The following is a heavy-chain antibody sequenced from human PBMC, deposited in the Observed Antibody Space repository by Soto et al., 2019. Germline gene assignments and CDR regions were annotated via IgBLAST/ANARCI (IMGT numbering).Heavy chain of an antibody. J-gene: IGHJ4*02. CDR1: GYTFTSYY. Sequence: QVQLVQSGAEVKKPGASVKVSCKASGYTFTSYYMHWVRQAPGQGLEWMGIINPSGGSTSYAQKFQGRVTLTRDTSTSTVYMELSSLRSEDTAVYYCASDAPSGPDLDYWGQGTLVTVSS. D-gene: IGHD3-10*01. CDR2: INPSGGST. CDR3: ASDAPSGPDLDY. V-gene: IGHV1-46*03.